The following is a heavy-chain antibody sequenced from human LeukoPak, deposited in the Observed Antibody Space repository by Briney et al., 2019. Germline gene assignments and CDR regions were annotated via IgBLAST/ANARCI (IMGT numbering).Heavy chain of an antibody. V-gene: IGHV4-38-2*02. J-gene: IGHJ4*02. CDR3: ARVLHAPKFIDS. CDR2: VFQLQTVRT. CDR1: GSSITSTYY. D-gene: IGHD2-8*01. Sequence: PSDTLSLTCTVSGSSITSTYYWAWFRQPPGKGLEWIATVFQLQTVRTFYNPSLESRVTMSLDTSQNQFSLNLTSVTAADTALYFCARVLHAPKFIDSWGQGTLVTVPS.